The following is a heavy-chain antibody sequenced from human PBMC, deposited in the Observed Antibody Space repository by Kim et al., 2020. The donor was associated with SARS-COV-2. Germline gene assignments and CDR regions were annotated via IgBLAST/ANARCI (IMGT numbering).Heavy chain of an antibody. D-gene: IGHD3-3*01. CDR3: AGGLSITTRTGGDAFDI. CDR1: GFTFSSYA. Sequence: GGSLRLSCAASGFTFSSYAMHWVRQAPGKGLEWVAVISYDGSNKYYADSVKGRFTISRDNSKNTLYLQMNSLRAEDTAVYYCAGGLSITTRTGGDAFDI. CDR2: ISYDGSNK. J-gene: IGHJ3*02. V-gene: IGHV3-30-3*01.